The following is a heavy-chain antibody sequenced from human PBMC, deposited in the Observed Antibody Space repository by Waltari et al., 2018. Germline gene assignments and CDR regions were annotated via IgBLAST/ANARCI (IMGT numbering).Heavy chain of an antibody. CDR1: GFSLSPSGVG. CDR3: AHTYVVTMVQEVIIRGYYFDY. V-gene: IGHV2-5*01. D-gene: IGHD3-10*01. CDR2: IYWNDDK. J-gene: IGHJ4*02. Sequence: QITLKESGPTLVKPTQTLTLTCTFSGFSLSPSGVGVGWIRQPPGKALEWLALIYWNDDKRYSPSLKSRLTITKDTSKNQVVLTMTNMDPVDTATYYCAHTYVVTMVQEVIIRGYYFDYWGQGTLVTVSS.